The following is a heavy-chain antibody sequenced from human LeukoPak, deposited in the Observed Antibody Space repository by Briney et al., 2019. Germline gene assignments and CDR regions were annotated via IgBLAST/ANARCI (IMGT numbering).Heavy chain of an antibody. Sequence: GGSLTLSCAAPGFSFTNAWVTWVRQAPGKGLEWVGRIKSIASGATIDNAAPVKGRFTVSRDDSKNIVYLQMSSLKTEDTAVYYCATTVATIAGMDHWGQGDLVTVSS. CDR2: IKSIASGATI. CDR1: GFSFTNAW. J-gene: IGHJ4*02. CDR3: ATTVATIAGMDH. V-gene: IGHV3-15*01. D-gene: IGHD5-24*01.